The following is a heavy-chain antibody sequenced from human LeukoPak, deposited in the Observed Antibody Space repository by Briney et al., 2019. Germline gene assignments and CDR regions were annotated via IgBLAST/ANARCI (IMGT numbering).Heavy chain of an antibody. CDR3: ARAGNYYGRHTNWFDP. D-gene: IGHD3-10*01. CDR1: GFIFSSYS. Sequence: GGSLRLSCAASGFIFSSYSMNWVRQAPGKGLEWVSSISSGSSYIYYADSVKGRFTISRDNAKNSLYLQMNSLRAEDTAVYYCARAGNYYGRHTNWFDPWGQGTLVTVSS. CDR2: ISSGSSYI. V-gene: IGHV3-21*01. J-gene: IGHJ5*02.